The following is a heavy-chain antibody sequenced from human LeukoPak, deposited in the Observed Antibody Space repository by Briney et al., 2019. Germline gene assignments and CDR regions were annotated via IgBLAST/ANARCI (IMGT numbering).Heavy chain of an antibody. CDR2: ISAYNNYT. CDR3: AREGADDHGRLLWCDP. Sequence: ASVKVSCKASGYTFTHYIINWVRQAPGQGLEWMGKISAYNNYTTYAQKFQGRIAMTTDTSTNTAYMDLRSLRSDDSAFYYCAREGADDHGRLLWCDPWGQGTLVTVSS. D-gene: IGHD4-17*01. CDR1: GYTFTHYI. J-gene: IGHJ5*02. V-gene: IGHV1-18*01.